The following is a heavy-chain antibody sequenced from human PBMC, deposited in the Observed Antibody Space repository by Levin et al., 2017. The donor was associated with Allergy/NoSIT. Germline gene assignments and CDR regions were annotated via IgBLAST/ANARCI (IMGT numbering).Heavy chain of an antibody. J-gene: IGHJ5*02. CDR2: ISYDGSNK. CDR3: AKGNH. CDR1: GFTFSSYG. V-gene: IGHV3-30*18. Sequence: GESLKISCAASGFTFSSYGMHWVRQAPGKGLEWVAVISYDGSNKYYADSVKGRFTISRDNSKNTLYLQMNSLRAEDTAVYYCAKGNHWGQGTLVTVSS.